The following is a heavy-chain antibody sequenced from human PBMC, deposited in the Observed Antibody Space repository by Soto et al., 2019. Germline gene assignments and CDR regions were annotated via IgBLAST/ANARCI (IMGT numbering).Heavy chain of an antibody. D-gene: IGHD2-21*01. Sequence: GGSLRLSCEASGFTLSSYWIHWVRQAPEKGPVWVSRIKSDGSSTKYADSVKGRFTIFRDNAKNTVYLQMDSLRAEDTAVYYCARGAKGAYYVDVWGKGTTVTVSS. J-gene: IGHJ6*03. V-gene: IGHV3-74*01. CDR3: ARGAKGAYYVDV. CDR1: GFTLSSYW. CDR2: IKSDGSST.